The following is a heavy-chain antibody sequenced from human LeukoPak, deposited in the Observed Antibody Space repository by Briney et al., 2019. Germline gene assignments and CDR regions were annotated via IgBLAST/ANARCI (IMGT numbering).Heavy chain of an antibody. D-gene: IGHD6-19*01. J-gene: IGHJ4*02. Sequence: GRSLRLSCAASGFTFSSYGMHWVRQAPGKGLEWVAVISYDGSNKYYADSVKGRFTISRDNSKNTLYLQMNSLRAEDTAVYYCAKVIAVAGNDYFDYWGQGTLVTVSS. V-gene: IGHV3-30*18. CDR2: ISYDGSNK. CDR1: GFTFSSYG. CDR3: AKVIAVAGNDYFDY.